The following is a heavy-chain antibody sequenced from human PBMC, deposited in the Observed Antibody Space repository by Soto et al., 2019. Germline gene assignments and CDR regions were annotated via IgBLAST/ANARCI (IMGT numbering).Heavy chain of an antibody. J-gene: IGHJ5*02. V-gene: IGHV4-59*01. CDR2: IYYSGST. CDR1: GGSISSYY. Sequence: SETLSLTCTVSGGSISSYYWSWIRQPPGKGLEWIGYIYYSGSTNYNPSLKSRVTISVDTSKNQFSLKLSSVTAADTAVYYCARDRAAAGIHWFDPWGQGTLVTVSS. CDR3: ARDRAAAGIHWFDP. D-gene: IGHD6-13*01.